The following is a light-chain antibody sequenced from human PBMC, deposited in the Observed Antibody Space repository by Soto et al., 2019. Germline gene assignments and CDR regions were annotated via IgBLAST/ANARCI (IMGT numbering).Light chain of an antibody. Sequence: QSVLTQPASVSGSPGQSITISCTGTSSDVGAYNFVSWYQHHPGRAPKLIIYEVTIRPSGDSNRFSGSKSGNTASLTISGLQAEDEADYYCSSYTTSAPYVFGSGTKVTVL. CDR1: SSDVGAYNF. CDR2: EVT. J-gene: IGLJ1*01. V-gene: IGLV2-14*01. CDR3: SSYTTSAPYV.